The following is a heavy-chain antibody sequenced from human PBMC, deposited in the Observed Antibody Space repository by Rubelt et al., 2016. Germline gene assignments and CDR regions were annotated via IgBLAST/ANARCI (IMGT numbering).Heavy chain of an antibody. CDR2: ISYDGSNK. CDR1: GFTFSSYA. Sequence: QVQLVESGGGVVQPGRSLRLSCAASGFTFSSYAMHCVRQAPGKGLEWVAVISYDGSNKYYADTGKGRLTISRDNSKNPPYLQMNSLRAEDTAVYYCAREITPADLDWGQGTLVTVSS. J-gene: IGHJ4*02. V-gene: IGHV3-30*04. CDR3: AREITPADLD. D-gene: IGHD2-2*01.